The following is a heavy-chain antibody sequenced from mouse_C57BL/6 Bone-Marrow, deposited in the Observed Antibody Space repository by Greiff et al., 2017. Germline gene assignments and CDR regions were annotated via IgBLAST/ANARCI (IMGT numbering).Heavy chain of an antibody. CDR1: GYTFTSYW. CDR2: IDPSDSYT. D-gene: IGHD2-13*01. CDR3: ASDYAYAMDY. J-gene: IGHJ4*01. Sequence: QVQLQQPGAELVRPGTSVTLSCKASGYTFTSYWMHWVKQRPGQGLEWIGVIDPSDSYTNYNQKFKVKATLTVATSSSTAYMQLSSLTSEDSAVYYYASDYAYAMDYWGQGTSVTVSS. V-gene: IGHV1-59*01.